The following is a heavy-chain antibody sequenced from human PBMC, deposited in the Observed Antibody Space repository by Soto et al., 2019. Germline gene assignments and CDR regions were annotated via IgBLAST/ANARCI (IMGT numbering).Heavy chain of an antibody. CDR1: GFTFSSYG. D-gene: IGHD3-10*01. CDR2: ISYDGGHK. Sequence: QAQLVESGGGVVQPGRSLRLSCAASGFTFSSYGMHWVRQPPGTGLEWVALISYDGGHKHYADSVKGRFTISRDNSKNMMLLQMNSLRAEDTAVYYCVTDREYGHASVLCSWGQGTLVSVSS. CDR3: VTDREYGHASVLCS. J-gene: IGHJ5*02. V-gene: IGHV3-30*03.